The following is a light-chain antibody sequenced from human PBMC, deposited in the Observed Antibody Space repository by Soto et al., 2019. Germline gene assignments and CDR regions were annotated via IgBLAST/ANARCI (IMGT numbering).Light chain of an antibody. Sequence: EIVMTQSPATLSVSPGERATLSCRASQSVSSNLAWYQQKPGQAPRLLVYGASNRATGVPATFSGSGSGTEFTLTISGLQSEDFAVYYCQKYNDWPYNFGQGTKVDIK. V-gene: IGKV3-15*01. J-gene: IGKJ2*01. CDR2: GAS. CDR1: QSVSSN. CDR3: QKYNDWPYN.